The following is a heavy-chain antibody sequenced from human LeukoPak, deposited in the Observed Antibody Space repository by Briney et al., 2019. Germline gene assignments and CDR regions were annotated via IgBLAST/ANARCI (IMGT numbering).Heavy chain of an antibody. CDR3: ARRPGSGWNPYYFDY. Sequence: ASVKVSCKASGYTFTSYYMRWVRQAPGQGLEWMGIINPSGGSTSYAQKFQGRVTITRDTSASTAYMELSSLRSEDTAVYYCARRPGSGWNPYYFDYWGQGTLVTVSS. D-gene: IGHD6-19*01. CDR1: GYTFTSYY. CDR2: INPSGGST. V-gene: IGHV1-46*01. J-gene: IGHJ4*02.